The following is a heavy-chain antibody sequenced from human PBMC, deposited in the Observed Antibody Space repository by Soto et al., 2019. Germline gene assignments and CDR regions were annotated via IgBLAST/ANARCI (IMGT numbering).Heavy chain of an antibody. CDR3: TRHLMDV. CDR2: IRSKANNYAA. V-gene: IGHV3-73*01. J-gene: IGHJ6*02. Sequence: EVQLVESGGGLVQPGGSLKLSCATSGFTFSASAMHWVRQASGKGLEWVGHIRSKANNYAAAYAASVKGRFTISRDDSKHTAYLQMNSLKTEDTAVYYCTRHLMDVWDQGTTVTVSS. CDR1: GFTFSASA.